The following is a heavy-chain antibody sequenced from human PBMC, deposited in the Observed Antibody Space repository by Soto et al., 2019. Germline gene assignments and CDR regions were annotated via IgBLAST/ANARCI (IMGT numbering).Heavy chain of an antibody. CDR3: ARDGRVPAAMLEFDP. J-gene: IGHJ5*02. V-gene: IGHV1-18*01. CDR1: GYTFTSYG. CDR2: ISAYNGNT. Sequence: ASVKVSCKASGYTFTSYGISWVRQAPGQGLEWMGWISAYNGNTNYAQKLQGRVTMTTDTSTSTAYMELRSLRSDDTAVYYCARDGRVPAAMLEFDPWGQGTLVTVSS. D-gene: IGHD2-2*01.